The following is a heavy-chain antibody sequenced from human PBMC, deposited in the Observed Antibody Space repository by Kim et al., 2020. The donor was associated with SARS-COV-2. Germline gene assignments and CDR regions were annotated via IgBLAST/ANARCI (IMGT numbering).Heavy chain of an antibody. D-gene: IGHD3-10*01. CDR1: GFTFSSYW. CDR2: IKQDGSEK. J-gene: IGHJ4*02. CDR3: ARSLIVLLWFGETSPLDY. V-gene: IGHV3-7*03. Sequence: GGSLRLSCAASGFTFSSYWMSWVRQAPGKGLEWVANIKQDGSEKYYVDSVKGRFTISRDNAKNSLYLQMNSLRAEDTAVYYCARSLIVLLWFGETSPLDYWGQGTLVTVSS.